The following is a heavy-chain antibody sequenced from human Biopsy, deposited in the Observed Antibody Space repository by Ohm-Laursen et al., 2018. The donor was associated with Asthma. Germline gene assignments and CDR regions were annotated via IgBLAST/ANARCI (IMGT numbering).Heavy chain of an antibody. D-gene: IGHD4-17*01. CDR1: GGSMSSSSYY. Sequence: PSDTLSLTCTVSGGSMSSSSYYWGWIRQPPGKGLEWMGSISYTGSAYHNPSLKSRVTISVDTSKNHFSLRLSSVAAADTAVYYCARTTYGDDGFDPWGQGTLVTVSS. CDR3: ARTTYGDDGFDP. V-gene: IGHV4-39*02. CDR2: ISYTGSA. J-gene: IGHJ5*02.